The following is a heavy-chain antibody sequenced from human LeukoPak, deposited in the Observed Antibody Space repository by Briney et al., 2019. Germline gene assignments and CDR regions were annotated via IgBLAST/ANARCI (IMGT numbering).Heavy chain of an antibody. Sequence: GASVKVSCKASGYTFTSYAMHWVRQAPGQRLKWMGWINAGNGNTKYSQKFQGRVTITRDTSASTAYMELSSLRSEDTAVYYCARDRTGGWYSNFQHWGQGTLVTVSS. V-gene: IGHV1-3*01. CDR3: ARDRTGGWYSNFQH. J-gene: IGHJ1*01. CDR2: INAGNGNT. D-gene: IGHD6-19*01. CDR1: GYTFTSYA.